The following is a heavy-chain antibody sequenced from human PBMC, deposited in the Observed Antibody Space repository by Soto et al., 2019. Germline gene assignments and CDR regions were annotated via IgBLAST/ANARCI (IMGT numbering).Heavy chain of an antibody. CDR2: IYYSGST. Sequence: LSLTCTVSGGSISSYYWSWIRQPPGKGLEWIGYIYYSGSTNYNPSLKSRVTISVDTSKNQFSLKLSSVTAADTAVYYCASSHAGAHITAAVHWGQGTLVTVSS. V-gene: IGHV4-59*12. D-gene: IGHD6-13*01. CDR1: GGSISSYY. CDR3: ASSHAGAHITAAVH. J-gene: IGHJ4*02.